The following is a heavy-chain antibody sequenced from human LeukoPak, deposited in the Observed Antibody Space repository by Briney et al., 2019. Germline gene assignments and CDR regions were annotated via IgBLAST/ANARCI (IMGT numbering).Heavy chain of an antibody. Sequence: VASVKVSCKASGYTFTGYYMHWVRQAPGQGLEWMGWINPNSGGTNYAQKFQGRVTMTRDTSISTAYMELSRLRSDDTAVYYCARDWSRSNWNYNAFDIWGQGTMVTVSS. V-gene: IGHV1-2*02. CDR3: ARDWSRSNWNYNAFDI. CDR2: INPNSGGT. J-gene: IGHJ3*02. CDR1: GYTFTGYY. D-gene: IGHD1-7*01.